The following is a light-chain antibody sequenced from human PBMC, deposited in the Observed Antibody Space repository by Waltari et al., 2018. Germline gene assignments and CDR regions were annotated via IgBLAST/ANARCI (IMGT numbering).Light chain of an antibody. Sequence: EIVLTQSPATLSLSPGERATLSCRASQSVSSYLAWYQQKPGQAPRLLIYEASNRATGIPARFSGSGSGTDFTLTISSLEPEDFAVYYCQQRSNWRHTFGQGTKLEIK. V-gene: IGKV3-11*01. CDR3: QQRSNWRHT. J-gene: IGKJ2*01. CDR2: EAS. CDR1: QSVSSY.